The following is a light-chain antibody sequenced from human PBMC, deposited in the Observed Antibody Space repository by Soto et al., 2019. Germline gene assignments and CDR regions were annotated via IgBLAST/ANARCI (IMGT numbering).Light chain of an antibody. J-gene: IGKJ4*01. CDR1: QGISSW. CDR3: QQYDNLPLT. V-gene: IGKV1-33*01. CDR2: DSS. Sequence: IQMTQSPSSVSASVGDRVTITCRASQGISSWLAWYQQKPGKAPKLLIYDSSNLETGVPPRFSGSGSGTDFTFTISSLQPEDIATYYCQQYDNLPLTFGGGTKVDIK.